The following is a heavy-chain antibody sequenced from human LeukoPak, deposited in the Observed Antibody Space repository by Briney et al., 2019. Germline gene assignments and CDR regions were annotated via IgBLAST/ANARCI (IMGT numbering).Heavy chain of an antibody. V-gene: IGHV4-59*01. CDR2: IYYSGSN. J-gene: IGHJ5*02. CDR3: ARGSSKQWLVPRIDWFDP. D-gene: IGHD6-19*01. Sequence: WETLSLTCTVSGGSISSYYWSWIRQPPGKGLEWIGYIYYSGSNNYNPSLKSRVTISVDTSKTQFSLKLSSVTAADTAVYYCARGSSKQWLVPRIDWFDPWGQGTLVTVSS. CDR1: GGSISSYY.